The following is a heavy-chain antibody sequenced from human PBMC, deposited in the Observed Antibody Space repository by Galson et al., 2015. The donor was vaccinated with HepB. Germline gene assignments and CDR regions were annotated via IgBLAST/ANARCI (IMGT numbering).Heavy chain of an antibody. D-gene: IGHD2-21*01. V-gene: IGHV1-69*13. CDR2: IIPIFGRA. Sequence: SLKVSCKASGGTFSTYAITWVRQAPGQGLEWMGGIIPIFGRANYVQRFQDRVTFTADEATNTANMQLSNLRSEDTAVYYCAKADATELLWFHPWGPGTLVTVSS. J-gene: IGHJ5*02. CDR1: GGTFSTYA. CDR3: AKADATELLWFHP.